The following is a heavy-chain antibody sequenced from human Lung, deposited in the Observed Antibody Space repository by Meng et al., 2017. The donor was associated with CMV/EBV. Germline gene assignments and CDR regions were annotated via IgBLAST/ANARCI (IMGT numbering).Heavy chain of an antibody. V-gene: IGHV3-11*01. D-gene: IGHD1/OR15-1a*01. Sequence: GGSXRLXCAASGFTFSDYYMSWIRQAPWKGLEWVSYISSSGSTIYYADSVKGRFTISRDNAKNSLYLQMNSLRAEDTAVYYCARTGTSANYYYYYGMDVWXQGTTVTVSS. CDR2: ISSSGSTI. CDR3: ARTGTSANYYYYYGMDV. CDR1: GFTFSDYY. J-gene: IGHJ6*02.